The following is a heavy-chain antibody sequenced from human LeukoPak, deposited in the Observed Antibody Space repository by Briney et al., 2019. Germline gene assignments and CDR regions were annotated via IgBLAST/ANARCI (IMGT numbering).Heavy chain of an antibody. V-gene: IGHV4-59*01. CDR3: AREVVAAAGTVDY. CDR2: IHYSGST. CDR1: GDSISSYY. J-gene: IGHJ4*02. Sequence: PSETLSLTCTVSGDSISSYYWSWLRQPPGKGLEWIGYIHYSGSTNYNPSLKSRVTISVDTSKNQFSLILSSVTPADTAVYYCAREVVAAAGTVDYWGQGTLVTVSS. D-gene: IGHD6-13*01.